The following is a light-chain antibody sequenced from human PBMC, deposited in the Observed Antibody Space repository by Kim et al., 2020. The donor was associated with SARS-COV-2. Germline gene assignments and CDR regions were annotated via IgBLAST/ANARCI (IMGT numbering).Light chain of an antibody. CDR1: KIGDKS. CDR2: YDT. CDR3: QVWDTSSDSPGV. Sequence: PGQTARISCGGSKIGDKSVHWYQQIPGQAPILVIHYDTDRPSGIHERFSGSKSGNTATLTVSRVEAGDEADYYCQVWDTSSDSPGVFGGGNQLTVL. V-gene: IGLV3-21*01. J-gene: IGLJ3*02.